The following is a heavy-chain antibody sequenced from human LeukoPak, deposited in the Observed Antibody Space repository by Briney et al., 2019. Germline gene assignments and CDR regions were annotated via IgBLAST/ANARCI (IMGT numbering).Heavy chain of an antibody. Sequence: SETLSLTCTVSGVSISSYYWSWIRQSPGKGLEWIGHIYYSRSPNYNPSLKSRVTISVDTSKNQFSLKPSSVTAADTAVYYCAMTFCGDGDYWGQGTLVTASS. D-gene: IGHD4-17*01. CDR1: GVSISSYY. CDR3: AMTFCGDGDY. CDR2: IYYSRSP. V-gene: IGHV4-59*08. J-gene: IGHJ4*02.